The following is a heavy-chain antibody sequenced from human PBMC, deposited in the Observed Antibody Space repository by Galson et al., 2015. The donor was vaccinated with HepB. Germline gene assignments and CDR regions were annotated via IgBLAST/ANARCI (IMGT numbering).Heavy chain of an antibody. J-gene: IGHJ6*02. Sequence: SVKVSCKASGYTFTSYYMHWVRQAPGQGLEWMGIINPSGGSTSYAQKFQGRVTMTRDTSTSTVYMELSSLRSEDTAVYYCAREAKAVVVTNYYYYGMDVWGQGTTVTVSS. D-gene: IGHD3-22*01. CDR3: AREAKAVVVTNYYYYGMDV. CDR2: INPSGGST. V-gene: IGHV1-46*03. CDR1: GYTFTSYY.